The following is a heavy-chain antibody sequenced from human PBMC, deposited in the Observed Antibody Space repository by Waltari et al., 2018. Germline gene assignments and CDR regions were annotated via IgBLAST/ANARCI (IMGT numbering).Heavy chain of an antibody. J-gene: IGHJ6*02. CDR2: IYPGDSDT. D-gene: IGHD5-12*01. V-gene: IGHV5-51*03. CDR3: ARTPHGGGYESTYYYYGMDV. Sequence: EVQLVQSGAEVKKPGESLKISCKGSGYSFTSYWIGWVRQLPGKGLEWMGIIYPGDSDTRYSPSFQGQVTISADKSISTAYLQWSSLKASDTAMYYCARTPHGGGYESTYYYYGMDVWGQGTTVTVSS. CDR1: GYSFTSYW.